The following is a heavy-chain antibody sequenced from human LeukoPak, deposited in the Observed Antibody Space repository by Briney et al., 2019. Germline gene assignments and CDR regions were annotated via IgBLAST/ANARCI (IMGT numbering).Heavy chain of an antibody. J-gene: IGHJ4*02. D-gene: IGHD3-22*01. Sequence: PGGSLRLSCAASGFTFSNYAMSWVRQAPGKGLEWVSAISGSGGSTYYADSAKGRFTISRDNSKNTLYLQMNSLRVEDTAIYYCAKDGDSGGYYVLYYFNYWGQGTLITVSS. CDR3: AKDGDSGGYYVLYYFNY. CDR2: ISGSGGST. CDR1: GFTFSNYA. V-gene: IGHV3-23*01.